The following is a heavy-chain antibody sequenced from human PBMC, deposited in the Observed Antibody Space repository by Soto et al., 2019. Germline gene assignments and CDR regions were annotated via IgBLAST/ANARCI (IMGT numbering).Heavy chain of an antibody. CDR2: IYPADSET. V-gene: IGHV5-51*01. J-gene: IGHJ4*02. CDR3: ARRPWLSGYYDY. CDR1: GYSFFSHW. Sequence: EFLKTSCKGSGYSFFSHWIGWVRQMPGKGLEWVGIIYPADSETRYSPSFQGQVTISVDKSINTAYLQWSSLKASDTAMYYCARRPWLSGYYDYWGQGTLVTVSS. D-gene: IGHD3-22*01.